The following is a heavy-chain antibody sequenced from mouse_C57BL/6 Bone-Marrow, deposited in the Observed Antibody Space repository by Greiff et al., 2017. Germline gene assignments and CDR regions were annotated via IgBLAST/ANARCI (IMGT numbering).Heavy chain of an antibody. Sequence: VQLKESGPELVKPGASVKISCKASGYAFSSSWMNWVKQRPGKGLEWIGRIYPGDGDTNYNGKFKGKDTLTADKSSSTAYMQLSSLTSEDSAVYFCARSGNDYGSSYFYWYFDVWGTGTTVTVSS. CDR1: GYAFSSSW. CDR3: ARSGNDYGSSYFYWYFDV. J-gene: IGHJ1*03. D-gene: IGHD1-1*01. CDR2: IYPGDGDT. V-gene: IGHV1-82*01.